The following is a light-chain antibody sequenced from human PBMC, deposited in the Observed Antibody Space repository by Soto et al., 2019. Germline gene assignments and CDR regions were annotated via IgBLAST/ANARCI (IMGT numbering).Light chain of an antibody. J-gene: IGLJ2*01. V-gene: IGLV2-8*01. Sequence: QSALTQPPSAPGSPGQSVTISCTGTSSDVGGYDFVSWFQQHPGKVPKLMIYEVTKRPSGVPDRFSGSKSGNTASLTVSGLQPEDEGDYYCSSYAGTDNFVIFGGGTKLTVL. CDR2: EVT. CDR1: SSDVGGYDF. CDR3: SSYAGTDNFVI.